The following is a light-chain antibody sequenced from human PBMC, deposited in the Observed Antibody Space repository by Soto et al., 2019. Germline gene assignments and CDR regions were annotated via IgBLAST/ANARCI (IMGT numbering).Light chain of an antibody. V-gene: IGKV3-15*01. CDR2: GAS. Sequence: EILLTPSPSTLSLSPGERATLSCRASQSVSSNLAWYRQKPGQATRLLVYGASTRATGIPARFSGSGSGTEFTLTISSLQSEDFAVYYCQQYNNWPLTWTFGQGTKVDIK. J-gene: IGKJ1*01. CDR3: QQYNNWPLTWT. CDR1: QSVSSN.